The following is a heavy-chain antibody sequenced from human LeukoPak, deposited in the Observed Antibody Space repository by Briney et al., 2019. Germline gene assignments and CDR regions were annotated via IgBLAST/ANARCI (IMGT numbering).Heavy chain of an antibody. CDR1: GYSFTGFY. Sequence: VAAPWVSCKASGYSFTGFYIHCVRQAPGQGLEWMAWINPQSDVTNYAQKFKSRITTTRDMSITTAYMEVTTLRSDDTAVYYCARGGDDSDLYFAYWGQGTVVTVPS. D-gene: IGHD3-22*01. V-gene: IGHV1-2*02. CDR2: INPQSDVT. CDR3: ARGGDDSDLYFAY. J-gene: IGHJ4*02.